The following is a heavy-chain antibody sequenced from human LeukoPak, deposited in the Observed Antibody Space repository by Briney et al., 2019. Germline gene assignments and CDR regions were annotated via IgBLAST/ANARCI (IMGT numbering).Heavy chain of an antibody. J-gene: IGHJ3*01. D-gene: IGHD5-24*01. Sequence: SETLSLTCSVSGASVSTTAYFWNWIRQPAGEGLEWIGRIYASGNTHYNPSLKSRATMSLDTSKNQFSLTMNSVTAADSAVYFCASYREAYDLYPHGLDVWGRGTVVTVSS. CDR3: ASYREAYDLYPHGLDV. V-gene: IGHV4-61*02. CDR2: IYASGNT. CDR1: GASVSTTAYF.